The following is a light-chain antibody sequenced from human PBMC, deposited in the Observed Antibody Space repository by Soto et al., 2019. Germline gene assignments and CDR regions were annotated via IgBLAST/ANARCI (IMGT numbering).Light chain of an antibody. V-gene: IGKV3-11*01. J-gene: IGKJ5*01. Sequence: EIVMTQSPVTLSVSPGARVPLSCRASQSVSSNLAWYQQKPGQAPSLLIYDASTRAPGIPARFSGRGSGADFTLTISSLEPEDFAVYYCQQRSDSITFGQGTRLEI. CDR1: QSVSSN. CDR3: QQRSDSIT. CDR2: DAS.